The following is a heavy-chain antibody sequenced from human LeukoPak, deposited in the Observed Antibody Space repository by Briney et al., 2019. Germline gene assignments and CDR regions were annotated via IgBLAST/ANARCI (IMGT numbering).Heavy chain of an antibody. CDR3: ATLAFDS. CDR2: IKEDGSDK. J-gene: IGHJ4*02. Sequence: GGSLRLSCTASGFTFSRSWVHWVRQAPGKGLEWVADIKEDGSDKYYGDSVKGRFTISRDNAKNSVYLQMNSLSPEDTAIYFCATLAFDSWGRGTLVTVSS. D-gene: IGHD3-3*02. V-gene: IGHV3-7*01. CDR1: GFTFSRSW.